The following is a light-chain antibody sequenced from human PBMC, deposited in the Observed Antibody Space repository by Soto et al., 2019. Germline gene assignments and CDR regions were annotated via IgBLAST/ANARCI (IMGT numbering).Light chain of an antibody. V-gene: IGLV2-8*01. CDR3: SSYAGSSNV. J-gene: IGLJ1*01. CDR2: EVN. Sequence: QSVLTQPPSASGSPGQSVAISCTGTSSDVGGYNYVSWYQQHPGKAPKLMIYEVNKRPSGVPDRFSGSKSGNTASLTVSGLPAEDDDDYYCSSYAGSSNVFGTGTKVTV. CDR1: SSDVGGYNY.